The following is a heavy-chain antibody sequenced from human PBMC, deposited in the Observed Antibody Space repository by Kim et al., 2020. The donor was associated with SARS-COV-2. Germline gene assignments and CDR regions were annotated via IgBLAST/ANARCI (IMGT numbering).Heavy chain of an antibody. CDR3: ARDYYDSSGYYPRKHYWYFEL. J-gene: IGHJ2*01. V-gene: IGHV4-30-4*01. Sequence: SETLSLTCTVSGGSISSGDYYWSWIRQPPGKGLEWIGYIYYSGSTYYNPSLKSRVTISVDTSKNQFSLKLSSVTAADTAVYYCARDYYDSSGYYPRKHYWYFELWGRGTLVTVSS. D-gene: IGHD3-22*01. CDR2: IYYSGST. CDR1: GGSISSGDYY.